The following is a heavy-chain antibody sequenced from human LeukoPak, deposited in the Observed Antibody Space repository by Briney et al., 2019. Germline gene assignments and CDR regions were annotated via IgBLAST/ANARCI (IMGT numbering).Heavy chain of an antibody. J-gene: IGHJ4*02. V-gene: IGHV4-61*02. CDR3: ARVVKYSYGLDY. D-gene: IGHD5-18*01. CDR1: GGSISSGSYY. CDR2: IYTSGST. Sequence: TLSLTCTVSGGSISSGSYYWSWIRQPAGKGLEWIGRIYTSGSTNYNPSLKSRVTISVDTSKNQFSLKLSSVTAADTAVYYCARVVKYSYGLDYWGQGTLVTVSS.